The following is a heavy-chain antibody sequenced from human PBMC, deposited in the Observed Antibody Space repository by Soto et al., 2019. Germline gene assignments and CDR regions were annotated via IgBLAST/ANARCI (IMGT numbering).Heavy chain of an antibody. CDR1: GFTVSSNY. J-gene: IGHJ6*02. CDR3: ASVREDIVLVPAAMENYYYGMEV. V-gene: IGHV3-66*01. CDR2: ISSGGSA. Sequence: GGSLRLSCAASGFTVSSNYMSWVRQAPGKGLDWVSLISSGGSAYYADSVKGRFTISRDTSKNTLSLQMNSLRVEDTAVYYCASVREDIVLVPAAMENYYYGMEVWGQGTTVTVSS. D-gene: IGHD2-2*01.